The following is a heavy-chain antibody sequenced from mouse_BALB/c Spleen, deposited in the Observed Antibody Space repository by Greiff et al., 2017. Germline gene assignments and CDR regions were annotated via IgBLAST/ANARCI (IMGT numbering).Heavy chain of an antibody. Sequence: EVQLQQSGAELVKPGASVKISCKASGYSFTGYYMHWVKQSPVKSLEWIGRIDPDNGATNYNQNFKDKASLTVDKSSNTAYMELRSLTSEDSAVYYGERGDCYGGSYYLDDWGEGTSVTVSS. CDR3: ERGDCYGGSYYLDD. CDR1: GYSFTGYY. CDR2: IDPDNGAT. V-gene: IGHV1-18*01. D-gene: IGHD1-1*01. J-gene: IGHJ1*01.